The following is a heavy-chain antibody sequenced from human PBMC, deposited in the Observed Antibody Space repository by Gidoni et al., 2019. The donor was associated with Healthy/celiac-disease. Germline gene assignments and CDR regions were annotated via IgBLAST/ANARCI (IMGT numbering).Heavy chain of an antibody. D-gene: IGHD6-13*01. CDR3: ARDLIGQQQLVRGVWFDP. V-gene: IGHV4-39*07. Sequence: QLQLQESGPGLVKPSETLSLTCTVSGGSISSSSFYWGWIRQPPGKGLEWIGSIYYSGSTYYNPSIKSRVTISVDTSKNQFSLKLSSVTAADTAVYYCARDLIGQQQLVRGVWFDPWGQGTLVTVSS. CDR1: GGSISSSSFY. CDR2: IYYSGST. J-gene: IGHJ5*02.